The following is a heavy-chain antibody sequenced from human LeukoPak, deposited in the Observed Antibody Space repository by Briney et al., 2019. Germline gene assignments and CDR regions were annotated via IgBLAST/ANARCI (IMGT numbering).Heavy chain of an antibody. CDR1: GGSFSGYY. D-gene: IGHD6-13*01. Sequence: PSETLSLTCAVYGGSFSGYYWSWIRQPPGKGLEWIGEINHSGSTNYNPSLKSRVTISVDTSKNQFSLKLSSVTAADTAVYYCARGSSSWYGNDWFDPWGQGTLVTVSS. J-gene: IGHJ5*02. V-gene: IGHV4-34*01. CDR3: ARGSSSWYGNDWFDP. CDR2: INHSGST.